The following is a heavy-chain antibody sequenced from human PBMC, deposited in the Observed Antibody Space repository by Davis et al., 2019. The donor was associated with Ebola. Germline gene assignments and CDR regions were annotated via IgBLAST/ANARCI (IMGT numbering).Heavy chain of an antibody. Sequence: PSETLSLTCTVSGGSISSGDYYWSWIRQPPGKGLEWIGYIYYSGSTYYNPSLKSRVTISVDTSKNQFSLKLSSVTAADTAVYYCARVGWRYCSSTSCSIDYWGQGTLVTVSS. D-gene: IGHD2-2*01. J-gene: IGHJ4*02. CDR2: IYYSGST. CDR1: GGSISSGDYY. CDR3: ARVGWRYCSSTSCSIDY. V-gene: IGHV4-30-4*01.